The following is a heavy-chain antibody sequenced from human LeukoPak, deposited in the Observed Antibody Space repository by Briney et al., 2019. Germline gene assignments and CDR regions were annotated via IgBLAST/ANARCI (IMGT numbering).Heavy chain of an antibody. Sequence: GGSLRLSCAASGFSFNNAWMNWVRQAPGKGLERVGRIKSKTDGGTTDYAAPVKGRFTISRDDSNNRLYLQMNSLKIEDTAVYYSATEVMYITPVVDYGGQGTLVTVSA. D-gene: IGHD3-16*01. CDR2: IKSKTDGGTT. CDR3: ATEVMYITPVVDY. CDR1: GFSFNNAW. J-gene: IGHJ4*02. V-gene: IGHV3-15*01.